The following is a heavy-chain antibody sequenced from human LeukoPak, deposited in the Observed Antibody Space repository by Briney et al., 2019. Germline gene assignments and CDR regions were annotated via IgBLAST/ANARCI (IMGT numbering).Heavy chain of an antibody. CDR1: GFTFSGYN. CDR3: ARDPRRGLSYIAAASVWFDL. V-gene: IGHV3-21*01. CDR2: ISSSTSYI. D-gene: IGHD6-13*01. Sequence: GGSLRLFCAASGFTFSGYNIHGVPHAPGKGLECVSTISSSTSYIYYADSVRGRFTIYRDNAKNSLPLPMNSVSSEDAAVYYCARDPRRGLSYIAAASVWFDLWGQGTLCTVSS. J-gene: IGHJ5*02.